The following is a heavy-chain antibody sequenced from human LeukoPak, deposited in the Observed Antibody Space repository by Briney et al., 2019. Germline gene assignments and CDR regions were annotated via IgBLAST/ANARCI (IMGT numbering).Heavy chain of an antibody. CDR1: GYTFSRYY. CDR2: INPSGGST. J-gene: IGHJ4*02. D-gene: IGHD3-22*01. Sequence: ASVTVSCKAFGYTFSRYYMHWVRQAPGQGLEWMGIINPSGGSTSYAQKFQGRVTMTRDTSTRIVYMELSSLRSEDTAVYYCAKVMHYDSSGYYFFLDYWGQGTLVTVSS. CDR3: AKVMHYDSSGYYFFLDY. V-gene: IGHV1-46*01.